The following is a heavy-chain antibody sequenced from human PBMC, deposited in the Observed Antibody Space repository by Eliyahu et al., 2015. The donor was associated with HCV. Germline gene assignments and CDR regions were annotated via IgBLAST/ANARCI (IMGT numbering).Heavy chain of an antibody. D-gene: IGHD3-10*01. V-gene: IGHV1-3*01. CDR3: TSVLRRSSDDY. CDR2: VDPGNGDT. Sequence: QVQFVQSGSEVKKPGASVKVSCKASGYTFTAYAIHWVRQGPGQWLEWMGWVDPGNGDTKYSQNFQGRISITSDTSASTAYMELSSLRYEDTAVYFCTSVLRRSSDDYWGQGTLVTVSS. CDR1: GYTFTAYA. J-gene: IGHJ4*02.